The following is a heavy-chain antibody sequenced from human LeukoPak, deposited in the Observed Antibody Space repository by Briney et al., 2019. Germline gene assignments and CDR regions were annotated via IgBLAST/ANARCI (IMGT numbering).Heavy chain of an antibody. V-gene: IGHV3-7*01. CDR3: ATYTHWVAGDV. D-gene: IGHD3-16*01. J-gene: IGHJ6*02. CDR1: GFTLSDSW. Sequence: GGFLRLSCAASGFTLSDSWMSWVRQAPGKGLEWVANMYQDGSAKGYVDSVKGRFTISRDNARNSLYLQMSSLRPEDTAVYYCATYTHWVAGDVWGQGTTVTVSS. CDR2: MYQDGSAK.